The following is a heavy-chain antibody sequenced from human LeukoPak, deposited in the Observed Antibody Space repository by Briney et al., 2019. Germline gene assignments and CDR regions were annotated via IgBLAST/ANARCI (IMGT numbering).Heavy chain of an antibody. Sequence: GGSLRLSCAASGFTFTDYAVHWVRQAPGKGLEWVAVISYDGSNKYYADSVKGRFTISRDNSKNTLYLQMNSLRAEDTAVYYCAKEPAGQARYYFDYWGQGTLVTVSS. J-gene: IGHJ4*02. V-gene: IGHV3-30*04. CDR1: GFTFTDYA. CDR3: AKEPAGQARYYFDY. CDR2: ISYDGSNK.